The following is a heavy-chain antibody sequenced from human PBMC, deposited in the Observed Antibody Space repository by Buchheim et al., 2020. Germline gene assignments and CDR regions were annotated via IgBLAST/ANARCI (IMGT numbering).Heavy chain of an antibody. J-gene: IGHJ6*02. CDR3: AREGVGYCSGGSCYSFYYGMDV. D-gene: IGHD2-15*01. V-gene: IGHV4-4*02. CDR2: IYHSGST. CDR1: GGSISSSNW. Sequence: QVQLQESGPGLVKPSGTLSLTCAVSGGSISSSNWWSWVRQPPGKGLEWIGEIYHSGSTNYNPSLKSRVTLQVDKSKNQFSMKLSSVTAADTAVYYCAREGVGYCSGGSCYSFYYGMDVWGQGTT.